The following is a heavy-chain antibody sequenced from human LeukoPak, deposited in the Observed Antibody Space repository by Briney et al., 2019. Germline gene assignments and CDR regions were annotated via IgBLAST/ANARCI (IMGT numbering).Heavy chain of an antibody. CDR2: INHSGST. V-gene: IGHV4-34*01. J-gene: IGHJ4*02. CDR1: GGSFSGYY. D-gene: IGHD6-19*01. Sequence: SSETLSLTCAVYGGSFSGYYWSWIRQPPGKGLEWIGEINHSGSTNYNPSLTSRVTISVDTSKNQFSLKLSSVTAADTAVYYCARSIAVAGXXPXFDYWGQGTLVTVSS. CDR3: ARSIAVAGXXPXFDY.